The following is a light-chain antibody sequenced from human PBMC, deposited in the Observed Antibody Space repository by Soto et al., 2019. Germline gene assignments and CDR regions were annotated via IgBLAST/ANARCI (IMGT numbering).Light chain of an antibody. CDR1: SSDIGGSNQ. CDR2: DVS. J-gene: IGLJ1*01. CDR3: SSNAGDSYV. V-gene: IGLV2-8*01. Sequence: QSVLTQPPSASGSPGQSVTISCTGTSSDIGGSNQVSWYQQHPGKAPKLMIYDVSKRPSGVPDRFSGSKSGNTASLTVSGLQAEDEADYYCSSNAGDSYVFGTVTKLTVL.